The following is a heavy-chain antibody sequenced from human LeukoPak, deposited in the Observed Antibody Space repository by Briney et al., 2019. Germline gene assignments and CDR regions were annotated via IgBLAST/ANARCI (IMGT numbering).Heavy chain of an antibody. V-gene: IGHV1-69*02. J-gene: IGHJ5*02. CDR1: GGTFSSYT. Sequence: SVKVSCKASGGTFSSYTISWVRQAPGQGLEWMGRIIPILGIANYAQKFQGRVTITAAKSTSTAYMELSSLRSEDTAVYYCASGWYSSGWYRGYNWFDPWGQGTLVTVSS. CDR3: ASGWYSSGWYRGYNWFDP. CDR2: IIPILGIA. D-gene: IGHD6-19*01.